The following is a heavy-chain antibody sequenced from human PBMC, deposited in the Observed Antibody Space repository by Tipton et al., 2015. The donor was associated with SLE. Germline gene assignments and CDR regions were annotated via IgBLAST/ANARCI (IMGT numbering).Heavy chain of an antibody. J-gene: IGHJ3*02. D-gene: IGHD3-22*01. CDR2: IYYSGST. CDR1: GGSISSYY. Sequence: GLVKPSETLSLTCTVSGGSISSYYWSWIRQPPGKGLEWIGYIYYSGSTNYNPSLKSRVTISVDTSKNQFSLKLSSVTAADTAVYYCANYYDSSGPAFDIWGQGTMVTVSS. V-gene: IGHV4-59*08. CDR3: ANYYDSSGPAFDI.